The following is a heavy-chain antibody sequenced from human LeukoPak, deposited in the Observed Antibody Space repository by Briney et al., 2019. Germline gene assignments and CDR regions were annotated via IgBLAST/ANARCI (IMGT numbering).Heavy chain of an antibody. D-gene: IGHD3-22*01. J-gene: IGHJ4*02. CDR3: ARDSPQWLLLLYYFDY. V-gene: IGHV3-30*04. Sequence: PGGSLRLSCAASGFTFSSYAMHWVRQAPGKGLEWVAVISYDGSNKYYADSVKGRFTISRDNSKNTLYLQMNSLRAEDTAVYYCARDSPQWLLLLYYFDYWGQGTLVTVSS. CDR2: ISYDGSNK. CDR1: GFTFSSYA.